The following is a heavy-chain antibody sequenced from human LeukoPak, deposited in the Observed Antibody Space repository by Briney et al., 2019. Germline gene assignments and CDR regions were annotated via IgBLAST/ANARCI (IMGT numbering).Heavy chain of an antibody. V-gene: IGHV3-30*18. Sequence: PGGSLRLSCAASGFTFSSYGMHWVRQAPGKGLEWVAVISYDGSNKYYADSVKGRFTISRDYSKNTLYLQMNSLRAEDTAVYYCAKRAQYSSGWYADYYYYGMDVWGQGTTVTVSS. CDR2: ISYDGSNK. J-gene: IGHJ6*02. CDR1: GFTFSSYG. D-gene: IGHD6-19*01. CDR3: AKRAQYSSGWYADYYYYGMDV.